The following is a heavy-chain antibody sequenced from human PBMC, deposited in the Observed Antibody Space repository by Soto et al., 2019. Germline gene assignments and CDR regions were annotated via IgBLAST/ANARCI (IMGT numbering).Heavy chain of an antibody. CDR2: IYYSGST. CDR3: ARVVAARPLYFDY. D-gene: IGHD6-6*01. V-gene: IGHV4-30-4*01. J-gene: IGHJ4*02. CDR1: GGSISSGDYY. Sequence: SETLSLTCTVSGGSISSGDYYWSWIRQPPGKGLEWIGYIYYSGSTYYNPSLKSRLTISVDTSKNQFSLKLSSVTAADTAVYYCARVVAARPLYFDYWGQGTLVTVSS.